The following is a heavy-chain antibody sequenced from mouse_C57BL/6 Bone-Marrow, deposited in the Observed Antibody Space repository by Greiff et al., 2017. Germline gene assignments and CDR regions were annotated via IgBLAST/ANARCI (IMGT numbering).Heavy chain of an antibody. D-gene: IGHD3-3*01. CDR1: GYTFTSYG. J-gene: IGHJ4*01. Sequence: VQLVESGPELVRPGASVTLSCQASGYTFTSYGISWVKQSTGHGLEWIGVSYPRSGNTYYNEKFKGKATLTADKSSSTAYMQIRSLTSEDSAVYVCARHGDWTMDYWGQGTTVTVSS. CDR2: SYPRSGNT. CDR3: ARHGDWTMDY. V-gene: IGHV1-81*01.